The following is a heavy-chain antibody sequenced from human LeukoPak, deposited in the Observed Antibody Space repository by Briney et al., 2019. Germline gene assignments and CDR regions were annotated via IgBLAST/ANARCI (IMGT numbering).Heavy chain of an antibody. CDR1: GFTFSSYA. V-gene: IGHV3-30*04. CDR2: ISYDGSNK. Sequence: GGSLRLSCAASGFTFSSYAMHWVRQAPGKGLEWVAVISYDGSNKYYADSVKGRFTISRDNSKNTLYLQMNSLRAEDTAVYYCARDGGAIVVVIEYYFDYWGQGTLVTVSS. J-gene: IGHJ4*02. D-gene: IGHD3-22*01. CDR3: ARDGGAIVVVIEYYFDY.